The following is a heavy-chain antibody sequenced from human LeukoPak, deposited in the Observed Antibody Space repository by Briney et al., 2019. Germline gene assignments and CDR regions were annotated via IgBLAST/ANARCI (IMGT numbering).Heavy chain of an antibody. V-gene: IGHV3-23*01. CDR2: ISGSGGST. CDR1: GFTFSSYA. Sequence: GGSLRLSCAASGFTFSSYAMSWVRQAPGKGLEWASAISGSGGSTYYADSVKGRFTISRDNSKNTLYLQMNSLRAEDTAVYYCAKYITGTPYFDPWGQGTLVTVSS. CDR3: AKYITGTPYFDP. J-gene: IGHJ5*02. D-gene: IGHD1-7*01.